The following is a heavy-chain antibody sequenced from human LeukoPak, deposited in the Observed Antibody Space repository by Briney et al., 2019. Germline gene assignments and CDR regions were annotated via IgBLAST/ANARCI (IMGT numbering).Heavy chain of an antibody. CDR2: INPNSGGT. V-gene: IGHV1-2*02. CDR1: GYTFTGYY. D-gene: IGHD4-17*01. CDR3: ARDPDGDYVFRYWFDP. Sequence: ASVRVSCKASGYTFTGYYMHWVRQAPGQGLEWMGWINPNSGGTNYAQKFQGRVTMTRDTSISTAYMELSRLRSDDTAVYYCARDPDGDYVFRYWFDPWGQGTLVTVSS. J-gene: IGHJ5*02.